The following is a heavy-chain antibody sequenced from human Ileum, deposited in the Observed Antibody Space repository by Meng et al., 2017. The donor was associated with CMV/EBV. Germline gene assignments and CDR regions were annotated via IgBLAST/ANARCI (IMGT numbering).Heavy chain of an antibody. CDR1: GFPFGAYY. V-gene: IGHV3-11*01. D-gene: IGHD4-17*01. Sequence: LRLACAASGFPFGAYYMTCVRQAPGKGLEWVSYITGSGDIIYYADSVKDRFTISRDNAKSSLYLEINSLRAEDTAVYYCARGNYGFDYWGQGTLVTVSS. J-gene: IGHJ4*02. CDR2: ITGSGDII. CDR3: ARGNYGFDY.